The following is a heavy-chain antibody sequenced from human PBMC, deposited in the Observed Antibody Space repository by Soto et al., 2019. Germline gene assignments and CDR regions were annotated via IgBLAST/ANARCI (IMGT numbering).Heavy chain of an antibody. CDR3: AKDLYYYGSGSYYYYYYGMDV. CDR2: ISYDGSNK. Sequence: RGSLLLSCASSGFTFSIYGMHWVRQAPGKGLDLLAVISYDGSNKYYADSVKGRFTISRDNSKNTLYLQMNSLRAEDTAVYYCAKDLYYYGSGSYYYYYYGMDVWGQGTTVTVSS. D-gene: IGHD3-10*01. J-gene: IGHJ6*01. CDR1: GFTFSIYG. V-gene: IGHV3-30*18.